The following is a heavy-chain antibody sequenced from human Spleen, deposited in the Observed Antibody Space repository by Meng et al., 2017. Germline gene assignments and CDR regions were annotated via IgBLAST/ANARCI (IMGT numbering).Heavy chain of an antibody. J-gene: IGHJ5*02. D-gene: IGHD3-10*01. Sequence: ASVKVSCKASGYTFTSYGISWVRQAPGQGLEWIGWISAYNGNTNYAQKLQGRVTMTTDTSTSTAYMELRSLRSDDTAVYYCARAVGTLPRARWFDPWGQGTLVTVSS. CDR1: GYTFTSYG. V-gene: IGHV1-18*01. CDR2: ISAYNGNT. CDR3: ARAVGTLPRARWFDP.